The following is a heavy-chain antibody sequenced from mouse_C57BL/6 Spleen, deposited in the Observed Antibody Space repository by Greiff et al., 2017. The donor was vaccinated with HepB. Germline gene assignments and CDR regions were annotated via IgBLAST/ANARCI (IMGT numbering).Heavy chain of an antibody. V-gene: IGHV1-53*01. CDR3: ARHGSSRYAMDY. CDR1: GYTFTSYW. CDR2: INPSNGGT. J-gene: IGHJ4*01. D-gene: IGHD1-1*01. Sequence: QVHVKQPGTELVKPGASVKLSCKASGYTFTSYWMHWVKQRPGQGLEWIGNINPSNGGTNYNEKFKSKATLTVDKSSSTAYMQLSSLTSEDSAVYYCARHGSSRYAMDYWGQGTSVTVSS.